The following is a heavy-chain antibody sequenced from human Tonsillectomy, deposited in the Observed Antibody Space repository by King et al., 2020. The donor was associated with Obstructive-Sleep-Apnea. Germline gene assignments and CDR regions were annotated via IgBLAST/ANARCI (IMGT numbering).Heavy chain of an antibody. J-gene: IGHJ4*02. CDR3: ARGGMTTVVTFDS. CDR2: ISLSGSTI. D-gene: IGHD4-23*01. CDR1: GFTFSDYY. V-gene: IGHV3-11*01. Sequence: VQLVESGGGLVKPGGSLRLSCAASGFTFSDYYMSWIRQAPGKGLEWLSYISLSGSTIYYADSLKGRFTISRDNAKSLLYLEMNSLRDEDTAMYYCARGGMTTVVTFDSWGLGTLVTVSS.